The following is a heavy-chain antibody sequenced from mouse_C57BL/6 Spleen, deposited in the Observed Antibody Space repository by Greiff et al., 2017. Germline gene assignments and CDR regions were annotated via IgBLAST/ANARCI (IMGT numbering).Heavy chain of an antibody. J-gene: IGHJ1*03. V-gene: IGHV7-1*01. CDR1: GFTFSDFY. CDR2: SRNKANDYTT. CDR3: ARDARSLYEGGYFDV. Sequence: EVKLVESGGGLVQSGRSLRLSCATSGFTFSDFYMEWVRQAPGKGLEWIAASRNKANDYTTEYSASVKGRFIVSRDTSQSILYLQMNALRAEDTAIYYCARDARSLYEGGYFDVWGTGTTVTVSS. D-gene: IGHD2-3*01.